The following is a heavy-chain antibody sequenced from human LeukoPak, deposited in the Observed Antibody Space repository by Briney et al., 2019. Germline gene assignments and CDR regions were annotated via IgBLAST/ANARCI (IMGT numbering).Heavy chain of an antibody. J-gene: IGHJ4*02. D-gene: IGHD6-19*01. CDR2: IYTSGSGST. CDR1: GGSVSSYY. V-gene: IGHV4-4*07. Sequence: SETLSLTCTVSGGSVSSYYWSWIRQPAGKGLEWIGHIYTSGSGSTNYNPSLKSRVTMSVDTSKNQFSLKLSSVTAADTAVYYCARGDASSGWYYFDYWGQGTLVTVSS. CDR3: ARGDASSGWYYFDY.